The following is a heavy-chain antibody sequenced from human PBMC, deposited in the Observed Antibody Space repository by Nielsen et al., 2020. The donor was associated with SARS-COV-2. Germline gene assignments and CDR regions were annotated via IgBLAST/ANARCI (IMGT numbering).Heavy chain of an antibody. CDR3: ARRDGSGSYERLDH. Sequence: GGSLRLSCAASGFTFSSYWMSWVRQAPGKGLEWVANIKQDGSEKYYVDSVKGRFTISRDNAKNSLYLQMNSLRAEDTAVYYCARRDGSGSYERLDHWGQGTLVTVSS. CDR1: GFTFSSYW. V-gene: IGHV3-7*03. CDR2: IKQDGSEK. D-gene: IGHD3-10*01. J-gene: IGHJ4*02.